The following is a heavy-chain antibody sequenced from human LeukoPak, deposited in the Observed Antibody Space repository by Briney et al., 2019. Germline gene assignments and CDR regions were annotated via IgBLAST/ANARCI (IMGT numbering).Heavy chain of an antibody. CDR3: ARGSVRVGMDV. J-gene: IGHJ6*02. V-gene: IGHV3-13*01. CDR1: GITFSTSD. D-gene: IGHD6-13*01. Sequence: GGSLRLSCEASGITFSTSDMHWVRQAPGKGLEWVSVIGTAGDTYYADSVKGRSTISRENAKNSLYLQMNSLRAGDTAVYYCARGSVRVGMDVWGQGTTVTVSS. CDR2: IGTAGDT.